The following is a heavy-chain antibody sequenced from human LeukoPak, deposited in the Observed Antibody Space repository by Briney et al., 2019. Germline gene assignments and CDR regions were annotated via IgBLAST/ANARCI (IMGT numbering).Heavy chain of an antibody. CDR1: GGTFSSYA. J-gene: IGHJ5*02. CDR2: VIPIFGTA. D-gene: IGHD6-19*01. CDR3: ARAATQWLIPVWFDP. V-gene: IGHV1-69*06. Sequence: GASVKVSCKASGGTFSSYAISWVPQAPGQGLETMGGVIPIFGTANYAQKFQGRVTITADKSTSTAYMELSSLRSEDTAVYYCARAATQWLIPVWFDPWGQGTLVTVSS.